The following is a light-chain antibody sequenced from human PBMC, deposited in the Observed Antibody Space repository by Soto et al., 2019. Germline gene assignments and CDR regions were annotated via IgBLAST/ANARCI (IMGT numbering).Light chain of an antibody. Sequence: EIVLTQSPATLSVSPGERATLPCRASQSVSSNLAWYQQKPRQAPRLLLYGASTRATGIPARFSGSGSGTEFTLTISSLQSEDFAVYYCQQYNNWPPITCGQGTRLEIK. CDR1: QSVSSN. CDR2: GAS. CDR3: QQYNNWPPIT. J-gene: IGKJ5*01. V-gene: IGKV3-15*01.